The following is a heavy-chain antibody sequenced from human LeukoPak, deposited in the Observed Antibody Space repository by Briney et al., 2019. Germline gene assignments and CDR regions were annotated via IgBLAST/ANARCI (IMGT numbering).Heavy chain of an antibody. Sequence: GGSLRLSCAAAGLTFNNYAMTWVRQAPGKGLEWVASISGRGGTTDYADSVKGRFTISRDNSQNTLYLQMNSLRAEDTAVYYCAKSLPPGRYYYYMDVWGKGTTVTVSS. CDR1: GLTFNNYA. J-gene: IGHJ6*03. V-gene: IGHV3-23*01. CDR2: ISGRGGTT. CDR3: AKSLPPGRYYYYMDV. D-gene: IGHD7-27*01.